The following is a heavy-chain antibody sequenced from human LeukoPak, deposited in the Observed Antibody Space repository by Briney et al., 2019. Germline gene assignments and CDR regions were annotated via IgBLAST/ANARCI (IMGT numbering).Heavy chain of an antibody. D-gene: IGHD6-6*01. Sequence: GGSLRLSCAASGFTFSSYGMHWVRQAPGEGLEWVAFIRYDGSNKYYADSVKGRSTISRDNPKNTLYLQMNSLRAEDTAVYYCAKDMYSSSSGLDYWGQGTLVTVSS. CDR1: GFTFSSYG. CDR3: AKDMYSSSSGLDY. V-gene: IGHV3-30*02. J-gene: IGHJ4*02. CDR2: IRYDGSNK.